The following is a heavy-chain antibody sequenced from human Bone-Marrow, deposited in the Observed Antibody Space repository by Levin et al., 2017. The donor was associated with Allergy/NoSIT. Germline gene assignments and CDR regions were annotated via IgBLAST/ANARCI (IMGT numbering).Heavy chain of an antibody. CDR3: VKGIRPGAVAGTESDY. D-gene: IGHD6-19*01. CDR2: VSGSGGRT. V-gene: IGHV3-23*01. J-gene: IGHJ4*02. Sequence: AGESLKISCAASGFTFSSFAMSWVRQAPGKGLELVSVVSGSGGRTYYADSVKGRFTISRDNSKNTLDLQMNSLTVEDTAVYYCVKGIRPGAVAGTESDYWGQGSLVTVSS. CDR1: GFTFSSFA.